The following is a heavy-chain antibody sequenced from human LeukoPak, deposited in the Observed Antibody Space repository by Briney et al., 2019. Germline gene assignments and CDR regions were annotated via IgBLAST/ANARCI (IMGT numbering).Heavy chain of an antibody. CDR3: ARSHKQYYDFWSGYPRI. D-gene: IGHD3-3*01. J-gene: IGHJ3*02. CDR1: GYTFTSSW. Sequence: GEPPQISFQGSGYTFTSSWIGWVRQLPGQCPNWTGIIYPGDSDTRYSPSFQGQVTISADKSISTAYLQWSSLKASDTAMYYCARSHKQYYDFWSGYPRIWGQGTMVTVSS. V-gene: IGHV5-51*01. CDR2: IYPGDSDT.